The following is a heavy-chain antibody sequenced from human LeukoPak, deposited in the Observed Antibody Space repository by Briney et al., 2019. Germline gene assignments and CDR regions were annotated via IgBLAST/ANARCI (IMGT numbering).Heavy chain of an antibody. J-gene: IGHJ6*02. CDR1: GYTFTSYG. D-gene: IGHD3-22*01. Sequence: ASVKVSCKASGYTFTSYGISWVRQAPGQGLEWMGWISAYNGNTNYAQKLQGRVTMTTDTSTSTAYMELSRLRSDDTAVYYCARDRSIAYDSGGMDVWGQGTTVTVSS. CDR2: ISAYNGNT. V-gene: IGHV1-18*01. CDR3: ARDRSIAYDSGGMDV.